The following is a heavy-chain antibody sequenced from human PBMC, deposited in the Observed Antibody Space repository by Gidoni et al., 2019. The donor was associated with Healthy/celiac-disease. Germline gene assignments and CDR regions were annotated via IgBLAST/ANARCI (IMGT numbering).Heavy chain of an antibody. Sequence: EVQLLESGGGLVQPGGSLRLSCAASGFTFSSYAMSWVRQAPGKGLEWVSSISGSAGSTYYADSVKGRFTISRDNSKNTLYLQMNSLRAEDTAGYYCAKEGSCTNGVCSGDAFDIWGQGTMVTVSS. J-gene: IGHJ3*02. CDR1: GFTFSSYA. V-gene: IGHV3-23*01. D-gene: IGHD2-8*01. CDR3: AKEGSCTNGVCSGDAFDI. CDR2: ISGSAGST.